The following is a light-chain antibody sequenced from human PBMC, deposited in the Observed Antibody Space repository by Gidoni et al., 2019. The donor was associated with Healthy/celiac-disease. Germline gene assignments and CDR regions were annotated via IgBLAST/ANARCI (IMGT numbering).Light chain of an antibody. Sequence: IVMPQSPATLSVFPGESATLSCRDSQSVCSNLAWYQQKPGQAPKLLIYGASTRATGIPARFSGSGSGTEFTLTISSLQSEDFAVYYCQQYNNWPPYTFGQXTKLEIK. V-gene: IGKV3-15*01. CDR2: GAS. J-gene: IGKJ2*01. CDR3: QQYNNWPPYT. CDR1: QSVCSN.